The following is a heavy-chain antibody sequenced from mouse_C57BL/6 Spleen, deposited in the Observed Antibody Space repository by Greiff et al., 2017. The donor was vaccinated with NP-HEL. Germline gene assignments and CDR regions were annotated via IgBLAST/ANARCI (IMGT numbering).Heavy chain of an antibody. Sequence: QVQLKESGPGLVAPSQSLSITCTVSGFSLSSYAISWVRQPPGKGLEWLGVIWTGGGTNYNSALKSRLSINKDNSKSQVFLKMNSLQTDDTARYYCASSYSNYGWYIDVWGTGTTVTVSS. CDR1: GFSLSSYA. D-gene: IGHD2-5*01. CDR2: IWTGGGT. CDR3: ASSYSNYGWYIDV. V-gene: IGHV2-9-1*01. J-gene: IGHJ1*03.